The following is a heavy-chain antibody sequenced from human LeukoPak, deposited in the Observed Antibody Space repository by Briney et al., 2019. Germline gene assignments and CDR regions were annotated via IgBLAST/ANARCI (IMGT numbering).Heavy chain of an antibody. D-gene: IGHD4-17*01. CDR1: GFTFSSYW. Sequence: GGSLRLSCAASGFTFSSYWMHWVRQAPGKGLEWVAVISYDGSNKYYADSVKGRFTISRDNSKNTLYLQMNSLRAEDTAVYYCARETGSAVGSTDFDYWGQGTLVTVSS. CDR2: ISYDGSNK. V-gene: IGHV3-30-3*01. J-gene: IGHJ4*02. CDR3: ARETGSAVGSTDFDY.